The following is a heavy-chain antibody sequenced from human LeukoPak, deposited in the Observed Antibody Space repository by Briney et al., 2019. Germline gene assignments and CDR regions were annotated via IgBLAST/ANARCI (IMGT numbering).Heavy chain of an antibody. V-gene: IGHV3-23*01. Sequence: GGSLRLSCAASGFTFSSYAMSWVRQAPGKGLEWVSAISGSGGSTYYADSVKGRLTISRDNSKNTLYLQMNSLRAEDTSVYYCARDPYFDWLLDYWGQGILVTVSS. CDR1: GFTFSSYA. CDR2: ISGSGGST. J-gene: IGHJ4*02. CDR3: ARDPYFDWLLDY. D-gene: IGHD3-9*01.